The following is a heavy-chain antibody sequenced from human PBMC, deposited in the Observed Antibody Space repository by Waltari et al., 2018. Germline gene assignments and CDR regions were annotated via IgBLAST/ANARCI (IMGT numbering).Heavy chain of an antibody. J-gene: IGHJ4*02. CDR1: GFTFSDFW. CDR3: ARDEDNYYDSSGYIKH. CDR2: VSGDGSST. Sequence: EVQLLESGGGLVQPGGSLRLSCAASGFTFSDFWMHWVRQAPGEGLVGLSRVSGDGSSTTYADSVKGRFTVSRDNARKTMFLQMTSLRAEDTAVYYCARDEDNYYDSSGYIKHWGQGALVTVSS. V-gene: IGHV3-74*01. D-gene: IGHD3-22*01.